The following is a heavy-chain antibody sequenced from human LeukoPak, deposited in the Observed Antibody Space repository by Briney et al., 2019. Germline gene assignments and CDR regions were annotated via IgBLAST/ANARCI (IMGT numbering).Heavy chain of an antibody. CDR3: ARAHDILTPSDY. Sequence: ASVKVSCKASRYTFTSYGISWVRQAPGQGLEWMGWISAYNGNTNFAQKFQGRVTMTRNTSISTAYMELSSLRSDDTAVYYCARAHDILTPSDYWGQGTLVTVSS. D-gene: IGHD3-9*01. CDR1: RYTFTSYG. CDR2: ISAYNGNT. V-gene: IGHV1-18*01. J-gene: IGHJ4*02.